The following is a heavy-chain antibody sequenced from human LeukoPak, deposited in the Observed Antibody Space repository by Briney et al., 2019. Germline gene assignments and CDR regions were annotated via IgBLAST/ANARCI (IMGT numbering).Heavy chain of an antibody. Sequence: GGSLRLSCAASGFIFSSYCMHWVRQAPGKALVWVSRLNSDGSSTKYADSVKGRFTISRDNAKNTLYLEMNSLRADDTAVYYCARDNVYYGSGSYDYWGQGTLVTVSS. J-gene: IGHJ4*02. V-gene: IGHV3-74*01. CDR2: LNSDGSST. CDR3: ARDNVYYGSGSYDY. D-gene: IGHD3-10*01. CDR1: GFIFSSYC.